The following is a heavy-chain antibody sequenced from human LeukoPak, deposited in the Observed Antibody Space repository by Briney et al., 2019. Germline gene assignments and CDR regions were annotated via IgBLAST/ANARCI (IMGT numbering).Heavy chain of an antibody. V-gene: IGHV3-48*03. J-gene: IGHJ4*02. CDR2: ITSSGTTI. D-gene: IGHD3-10*02. CDR3: ARDVRSYY. CDR1: GFTFSSYE. Sequence: GGSLRLSCAASGFTFSSYEMNWVRQAPGKGLEWVSYITSSGTTIYYADSVKGRFTISRDNAKNSLYLQMNSLRAEDTAVYYRARDVRSYYWGQGTLVTVSS.